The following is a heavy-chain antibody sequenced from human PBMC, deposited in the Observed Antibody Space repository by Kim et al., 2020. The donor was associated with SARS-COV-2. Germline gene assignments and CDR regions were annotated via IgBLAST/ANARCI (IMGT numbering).Heavy chain of an antibody. J-gene: IGHJ6*02. CDR2: INHSGST. CDR1: GGSFSGYY. V-gene: IGHV4-34*01. Sequence: SETLSLTCDVYGGSFSGYYWSWIRQPPGKGLEWIGEINHSGSTNYNPSLKSRVTISVDTSKNQFSLKLSSVTAADTAVYYCARGVANYDILTGYYGGLYYGMDVWGQGTTVTVSS. CDR3: ARGVANYDILTGYYGGLYYGMDV. D-gene: IGHD3-9*01.